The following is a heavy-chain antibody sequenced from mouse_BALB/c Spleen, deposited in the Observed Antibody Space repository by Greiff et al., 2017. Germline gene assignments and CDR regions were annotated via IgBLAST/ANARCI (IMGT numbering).Heavy chain of an antibody. V-gene: IGHV5-17*02. J-gene: IGHJ4*01. CDR3: AREEGGSSASYAMDY. CDR2: ISSGSSTI. D-gene: IGHD1-1*01. CDR1: GFTFSSFG. Sequence: EVQLVESGGGLVQPGGSRKLSCAASGFTFSSFGMHWVRQAPEKGLEWVAYISSGSSTIYYADTVKGRFTISRDNPKNTLFLQMTSLRSEDTAMYYCAREEGGSSASYAMDYWGQGTSVTVSS.